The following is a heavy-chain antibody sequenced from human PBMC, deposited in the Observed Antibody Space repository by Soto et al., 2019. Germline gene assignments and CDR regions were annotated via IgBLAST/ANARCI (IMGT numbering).Heavy chain of an antibody. V-gene: IGHV3-7*01. CDR2: IKPDESEK. CDR1: GFTFSDSW. CDR3: VRGGSNYAS. J-gene: IGHJ5*02. D-gene: IGHD4-4*01. Sequence: GGSLRLSCTASGFTFSDSWMTWVRQAPGKGLEWVARIKPDESEKKYADSVKGRFSISRDNAKNSMYLQMDSLRGEDTAVYYCVRGGSNYASWGQGTLVTVAS.